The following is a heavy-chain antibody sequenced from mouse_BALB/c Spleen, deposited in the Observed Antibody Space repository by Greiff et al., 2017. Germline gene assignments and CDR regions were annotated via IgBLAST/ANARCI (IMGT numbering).Heavy chain of an antibody. CDR1: GFTFSSVG. J-gene: IGHJ3*01. V-gene: IGHV5-17*02. CDR3: ARSPIHYYGPWFAY. Sequence: EVKLVESGGGLVQPGGSRKLSCAASGFTFSSVGMHWVRQAPEKGLEWVAYISSGSSTIYYADTVKGRFTISRDNPKNTLFLQMTSLRSEDTAMYYCARSPIHYYGPWFAYWGQGTLVTVSA. CDR2: ISSGSSTI. D-gene: IGHD1-2*01.